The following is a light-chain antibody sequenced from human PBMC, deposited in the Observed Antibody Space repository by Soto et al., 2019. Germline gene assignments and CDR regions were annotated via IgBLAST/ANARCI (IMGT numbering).Light chain of an antibody. CDR2: AAS. Sequence: AIQMTQSPSSLSASVGDGVTITCRASQGVGIDLSWYQQKPGKAPNLLIYAASILQSGVPSRFSGSGSGTDFTLTISSLQPEDFATYYCLQDFNFPLTFGGGTKVEI. CDR1: QGVGID. J-gene: IGKJ4*01. CDR3: LQDFNFPLT. V-gene: IGKV1-6*01.